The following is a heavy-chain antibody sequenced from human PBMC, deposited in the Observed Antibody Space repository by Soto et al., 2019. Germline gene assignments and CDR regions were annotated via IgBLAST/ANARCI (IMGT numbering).Heavy chain of an antibody. D-gene: IGHD2-2*01. CDR3: ARRGDIVVVPAAIGRYSSGSYYGMDV. J-gene: IGHJ6*02. CDR2: IYPGDSDT. Sequence: GESLKISCKGSGYSFTSYWIGWVRQMPGKGLEWMGIIYPGDSDTRYSPSFQGQVTISADKSISTAYLQWSSLKASDTAMYHCARRGDIVVVPAAIGRYSSGSYYGMDVWGQGTTVTVSS. V-gene: IGHV5-51*01. CDR1: GYSFTSYW.